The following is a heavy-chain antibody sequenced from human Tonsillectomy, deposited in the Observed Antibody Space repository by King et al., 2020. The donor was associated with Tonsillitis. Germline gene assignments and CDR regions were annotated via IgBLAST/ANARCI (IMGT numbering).Heavy chain of an antibody. CDR1: GFPFSSYA. CDR3: AKGITYSDY. CDR2: ISGSCGYT. J-gene: IGHJ4*02. D-gene: IGHD1-14*01. Sequence: VQLVESGGGLVQPGGSLRLSCAASGFPFSSYAMSWVRQAPGKGLEWVSAISGSCGYTYYADSVKGRFPISRDNSKNTLYLQMNSLRAEDTAVYCCAKGITYSDYWGQGTLVTVSS. V-gene: IGHV3-23*04.